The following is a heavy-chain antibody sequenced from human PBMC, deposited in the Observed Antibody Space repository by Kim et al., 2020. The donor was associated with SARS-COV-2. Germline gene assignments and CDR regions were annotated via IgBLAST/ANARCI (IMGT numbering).Heavy chain of an antibody. Sequence: GGSLRLSCAASGFTFSSYAMSWVRQAPGKGLEWVSAISGSGGSTYYADSVKGRFTISRDNSKNTLYLQMNSLRAEDTAVYYCAKASRYSSSWPTPRFYYWGQGTLVTVSS. J-gene: IGHJ4*02. CDR1: GFTFSSYA. CDR3: AKASRYSSSWPTPRFYY. CDR2: ISGSGGST. D-gene: IGHD6-13*01. V-gene: IGHV3-23*01.